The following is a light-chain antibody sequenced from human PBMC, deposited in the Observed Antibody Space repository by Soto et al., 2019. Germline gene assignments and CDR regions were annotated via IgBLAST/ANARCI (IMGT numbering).Light chain of an antibody. V-gene: IGLV2-11*01. CDR3: CSYAGSYTFEV. CDR2: DVS. CDR1: SSDVGGYNT. J-gene: IGLJ1*01. Sequence: QSALTQPRSVSGSPGQSVTISCTGTSSDVGGYNTVSWYQHHPGKAPKLMIYDVSRRPSGVPDRFSGSKSVNTASLTISGLQTGDEADYYCCSYAGSYTFEVFGTGTKLTVL.